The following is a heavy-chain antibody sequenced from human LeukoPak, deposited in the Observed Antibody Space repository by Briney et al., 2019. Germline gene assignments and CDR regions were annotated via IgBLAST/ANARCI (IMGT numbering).Heavy chain of an antibody. D-gene: IGHD2-2*02. V-gene: IGHV4-38-2*02. CDR1: GYSISSGYY. J-gene: IGHJ5*02. CDR2: IYHSGSA. CDR3: ARDPTHRRYCSSTSCYMLGWFDP. Sequence: SETLSLXCAVSGYSISSGYYWGWIRQPPGKGLEWIGSIYHSGSAYYNPSLKSRVTISVDTSKNQFSLKLSSVTAADTAVYYCARDPTHRRYCSSTSCYMLGWFDPWGQGTLVTVSS.